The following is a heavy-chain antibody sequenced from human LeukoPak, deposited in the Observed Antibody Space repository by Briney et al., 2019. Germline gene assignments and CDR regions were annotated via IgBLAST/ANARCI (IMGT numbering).Heavy chain of an antibody. CDR1: GGSISSGDYY. CDR3: ARDAILSGYPLDY. J-gene: IGHJ4*02. V-gene: IGHV4-30-4*01. Sequence: SQTLSLTCTVSGGSISSGDYYWSWIRQPPGKGLEWIGYIYYSGSTYYNPSPKSRVTISVDTSKNQFSLKLSSVTAADTAVYYCARDAILSGYPLDYWGQGTLVTVSS. D-gene: IGHD3-9*01. CDR2: IYYSGST.